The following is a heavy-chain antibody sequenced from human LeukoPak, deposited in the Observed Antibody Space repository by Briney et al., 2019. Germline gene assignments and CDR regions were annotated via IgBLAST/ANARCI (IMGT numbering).Heavy chain of an antibody. CDR3: AKARSAVAASAANY. J-gene: IGHJ4*02. V-gene: IGHV3-11*01. CDR2: ISSSGSTI. Sequence: GGSLRLSCAASGFTFSDYYMSWIRQAPGKGLEWVSYISSSGSTIYYADSVKGRFTISRDNSKNTLYLQVTSLRVEDTAIYYCAKARSAVAASAANYWGQGTLVTVSS. D-gene: IGHD6-19*01. CDR1: GFTFSDYY.